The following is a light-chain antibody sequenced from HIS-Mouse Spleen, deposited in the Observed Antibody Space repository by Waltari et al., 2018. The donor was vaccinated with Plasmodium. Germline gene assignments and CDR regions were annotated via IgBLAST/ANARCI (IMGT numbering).Light chain of an antibody. V-gene: IGLV2-14*03. CDR3: SSYTSSSTLV. Sequence: QSALTQHASLSGAPGQSIATPCPGTSSDVGGYNFLSWYQQPPGKAPKLMIYDVSNRPSGVSNRFSGSKSGNTASLTISGLQAEDEADYYCSSYTSSSTLVFGTGTKVTVL. CDR1: SSDVGGYNF. CDR2: DVS. J-gene: IGLJ1*01.